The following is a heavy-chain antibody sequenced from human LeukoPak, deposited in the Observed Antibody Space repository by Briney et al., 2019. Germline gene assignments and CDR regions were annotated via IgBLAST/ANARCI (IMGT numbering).Heavy chain of an antibody. V-gene: IGHV1-69*05. CDR2: IIPIFGTA. J-gene: IGHJ1*01. D-gene: IGHD3-22*01. Sequence: GASVKVSCKASGGTFSSYAISWVRQAPGQGLEWMGRIIPIFGTANYAQKFQGRVTITTDESTSTAYMELSSLRSEDTAVYYCATAKNYSDSSGYYYGYFQHWGQGTLVTVSS. CDR3: ATAKNYSDSSGYYYGYFQH. CDR1: GGTFSSYA.